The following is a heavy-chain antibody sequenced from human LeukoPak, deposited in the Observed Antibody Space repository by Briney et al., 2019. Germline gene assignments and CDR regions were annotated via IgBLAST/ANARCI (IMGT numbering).Heavy chain of an antibody. D-gene: IGHD3-22*01. CDR2: ISSSSSYI. V-gene: IGHV3-21*01. CDR3: ARDGDGSSGYAPFDY. J-gene: IGHJ4*02. Sequence: GGSLRLSCAASGFTFSSYSMNWVRQAPGKGLEWVSSISSSSSYIYYADSVKGRFTISRDNAKNSLYLQMNSLRAEDTAVYYCARDGDGSSGYAPFDYWGQGTLVTVSS. CDR1: GFTFSSYS.